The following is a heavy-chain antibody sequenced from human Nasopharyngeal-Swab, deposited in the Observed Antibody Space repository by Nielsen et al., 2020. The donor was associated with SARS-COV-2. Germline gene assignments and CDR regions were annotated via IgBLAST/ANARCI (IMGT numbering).Heavy chain of an antibody. CDR1: GFTFSSYE. V-gene: IGHV3-48*03. CDR2: ISSSGSTI. D-gene: IGHD6-13*01. Sequence: GESLKISCAASGFTFSSYEMNWVRQAPGKGLEWVSYISSSGSTIYYADSVKGRFTIPRDNAKNSLYLQMNSLRAEDTAVYYCASSPAAAGTVYYYYGMDVWGQGTTVTVSS. J-gene: IGHJ6*02. CDR3: ASSPAAAGTVYYYYGMDV.